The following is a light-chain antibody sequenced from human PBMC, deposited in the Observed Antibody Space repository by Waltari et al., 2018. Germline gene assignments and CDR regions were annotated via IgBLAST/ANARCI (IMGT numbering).Light chain of an antibody. V-gene: IGKV1-33*01. J-gene: IGKJ4*01. CDR1: QDISNY. CDR2: DAS. Sequence: DIQMTQSPSSLSVSVGDRVTITCQASQDISNYLNWYQQKPGKAPKLLIYDASNLETGVPSRFSGSGSGTDFTFTISSLQPEDIATYYCQQSYSTLTFGGGTKVEIK. CDR3: QQSYSTLT.